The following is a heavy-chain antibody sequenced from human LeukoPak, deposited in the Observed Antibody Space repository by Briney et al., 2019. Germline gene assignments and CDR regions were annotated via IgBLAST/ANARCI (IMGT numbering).Heavy chain of an antibody. CDR1: GFIFSNYG. CDR2: IGHGRNNE. Sequence: PGGSLRLSCAASGFIFSNYGIHWVRQAPGKGLAWVAFIGHGRNNEYYADSVKGRFTISRDNSKNSLYLQMTSLRVEDTAVYYCAKSRAPTAAPDAFHIWGQGTMVTVSS. CDR3: AKSRAPTAAPDAFHI. D-gene: IGHD1-14*01. V-gene: IGHV3-30*02. J-gene: IGHJ3*02.